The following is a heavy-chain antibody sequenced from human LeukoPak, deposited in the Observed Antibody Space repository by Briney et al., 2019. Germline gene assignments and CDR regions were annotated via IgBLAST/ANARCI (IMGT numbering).Heavy chain of an antibody. J-gene: IGHJ6*03. CDR2: IIPILGIA. V-gene: IGHV1-69*04. CDR1: GGTFRSYA. D-gene: IGHD3/OR15-3a*01. CDR3: ARDSATLRFLDCSQINYSIDV. Sequence: GSSVKVSCKASGGTFRSYAISWVRQAPGQGLEWMGGIIPILGIANYAQKFQGRVTITADKSTSTAYMELRRLRSDHPAAYYSARDSATLRFLDCSQINYSIDVWGKGTPVTVSS.